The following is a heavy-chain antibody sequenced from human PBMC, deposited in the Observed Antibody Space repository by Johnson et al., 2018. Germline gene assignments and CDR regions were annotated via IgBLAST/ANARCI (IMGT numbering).Heavy chain of an antibody. J-gene: IGHJ3*02. CDR3: ARAYYYDSSGHPPAFDI. CDR2: IYYSGST. V-gene: IGHV4-59*01. Sequence: QVQLQESGPGLVKPSETLSLTCTVSGGSISSYYWSWIRQPPGKGLEWIGYIYYSGSTNYNPSLKSRGTISVDTSQSQFSLKLSSVTAADTAVYYCARAYYYDSSGHPPAFDIWGQGTMVTVSS. D-gene: IGHD3-22*01. CDR1: GGSISSYY.